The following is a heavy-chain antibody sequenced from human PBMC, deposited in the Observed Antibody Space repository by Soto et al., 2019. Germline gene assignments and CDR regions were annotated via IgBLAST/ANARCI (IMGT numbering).Heavy chain of an antibody. CDR3: ARASGLRYFDWFPGPFDY. V-gene: IGHV4-59*01. CDR1: GVSISSYY. J-gene: IGHJ4*02. D-gene: IGHD3-9*01. CDR2: IYYSGST. Sequence: ETLSLTWTGSGVSISSYYWSWIRQPPGKGLEWIGYIYYSGSTNYNPSLKRRVTISVDTSKNQFSLKLSSVTAADMAVYYCARASGLRYFDWFPGPFDYWGQGTLVTVSS.